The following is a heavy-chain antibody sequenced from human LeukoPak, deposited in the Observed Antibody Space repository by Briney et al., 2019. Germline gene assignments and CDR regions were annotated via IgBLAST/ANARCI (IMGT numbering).Heavy chain of an antibody. V-gene: IGHV3-21*01. CDR3: ARDRVVVVTALSQLGDAFDL. J-gene: IGHJ3*01. CDR2: ISSSSSYM. Sequence: PGGSLRLSCAASGFTFSTYSMNWVRQAPGKGLEWVSSISSSSSYMSYADSVKGRFTISRDNAKNSLYLQMNSLRAEDTAVYYCARDRVVVVTALSQLGDAFDLWGQGTMVTVSS. CDR1: GFTFSTYS. D-gene: IGHD2-21*02.